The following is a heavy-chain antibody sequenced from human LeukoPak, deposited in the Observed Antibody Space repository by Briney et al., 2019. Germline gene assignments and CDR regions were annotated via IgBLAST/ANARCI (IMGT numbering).Heavy chain of an antibody. D-gene: IGHD4-23*01. CDR3: ARGSYGGNSGY. V-gene: IGHV4-30-4*02. J-gene: IGHJ4*02. Sequence: RPSETLSLTCTVSGGSISSGDYYWSWIRQPPGKGLEWIGYIYYSGSTYYNPSLKSRVTISVDTSKNQFSLKLSSVTAADTAVYYCARGSYGGNSGYWGQGTLVTVSS. CDR1: GGSISSGDYY. CDR2: IYYSGST.